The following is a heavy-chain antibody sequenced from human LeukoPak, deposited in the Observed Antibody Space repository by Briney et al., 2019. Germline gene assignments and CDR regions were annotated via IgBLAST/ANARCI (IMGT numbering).Heavy chain of an antibody. Sequence: PSETLSLTCTVSGGSISSYYWSWIRQPPGKGLEWIGYIYYSGSTNYNPSLKSRVTISVDTPKNQFSLKLSSVTAADTAVYYCARMLGGNYDSSGYIDAFDIWGQGTMVTVSS. J-gene: IGHJ3*02. CDR1: GGSISSYY. CDR3: ARMLGGNYDSSGYIDAFDI. V-gene: IGHV4-59*01. CDR2: IYYSGST. D-gene: IGHD3-22*01.